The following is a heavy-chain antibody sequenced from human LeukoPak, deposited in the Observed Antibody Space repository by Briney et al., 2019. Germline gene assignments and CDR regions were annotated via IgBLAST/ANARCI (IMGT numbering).Heavy chain of an antibody. D-gene: IGHD3-22*01. Sequence: GGSLRLSCAASGFTFSSYAMSWVRQAPGKGLEWVSAISGSGGSTYYADSVKGRFTISRDNSKNTLYLQMNSLRAEDTAVYYCARGSSYYDSSGYSTFDYWGQGTLVTVSS. J-gene: IGHJ4*02. CDR2: ISGSGGST. V-gene: IGHV3-23*01. CDR1: GFTFSSYA. CDR3: ARGSSYYDSSGYSTFDY.